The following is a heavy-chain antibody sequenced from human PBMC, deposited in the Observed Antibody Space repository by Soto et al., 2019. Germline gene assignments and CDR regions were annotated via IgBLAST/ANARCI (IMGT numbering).Heavy chain of an antibody. CDR3: VKGSDVARQELDY. D-gene: IGHD3-3*01. CDR2: ISADGSDK. CDR1: EFTFSNFG. J-gene: IGHJ4*02. Sequence: QVQLVESGGGVVQPGRSLRLSCAASEFTFSNFGMHWVRQAPGKGLEWVAAISADGSDKYFSGSVKGRFTISRDNSKNTLFLQMNSPRVEDTAVYYCVKGSDVARQELDYWGQGTLVTVSS. V-gene: IGHV3-30*18.